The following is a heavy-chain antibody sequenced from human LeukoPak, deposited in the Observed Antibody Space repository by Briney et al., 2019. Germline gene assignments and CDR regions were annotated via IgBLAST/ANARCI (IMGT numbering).Heavy chain of an antibody. CDR3: ARARGNTYGYFEY. CDR1: GLTLSGYW. D-gene: IGHD5-18*01. CDR2: INGDASST. V-gene: IGHV3-74*01. J-gene: IGHJ4*02. Sequence: QPGGSLRLSCAASGLTLSGYWMHWVRRAPGKGLVWVSRINGDASSTSYADSVKGRFTISRDNAKSTLYLQMNSLRVEDTAVYYCARARGNTYGYFEYWGQGTLVTVSS.